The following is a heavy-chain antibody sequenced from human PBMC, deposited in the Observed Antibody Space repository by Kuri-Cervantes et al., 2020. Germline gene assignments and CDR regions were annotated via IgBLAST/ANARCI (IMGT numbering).Heavy chain of an antibody. CDR2: INPSGGST. Sequence: ASVKVSCKASGYTFTSYAMHWVRQAPGQGLEWMGIINPSGGSTSYAQKFQGRVTMTRDTSTSTVYMELSSLRSEDTAVYYCARGSGMITFGGVIVFWGQGTLVTVSS. J-gene: IGHJ4*02. V-gene: IGHV1-46*01. CDR3: ARGSGMITFGGVIVF. D-gene: IGHD3-16*02. CDR1: GYTFTSYA.